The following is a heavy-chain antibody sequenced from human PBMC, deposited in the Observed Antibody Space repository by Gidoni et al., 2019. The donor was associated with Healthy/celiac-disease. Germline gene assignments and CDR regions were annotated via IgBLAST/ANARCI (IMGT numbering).Heavy chain of an antibody. Sequence: EVQLVESGGGLVQPGRSLRLSCAASGLTFDDYAMHWVRQAPGKGLEWVSGIRWNSGSIGYADSVKGRFTISRDNAKNSLYLQMNSLRAEDTALYYCAKGAGYFDWLSIDYWGQGTLVTVSS. CDR2: IRWNSGSI. V-gene: IGHV3-9*01. CDR1: GLTFDDYA. D-gene: IGHD3-9*01. CDR3: AKGAGYFDWLSIDY. J-gene: IGHJ4*02.